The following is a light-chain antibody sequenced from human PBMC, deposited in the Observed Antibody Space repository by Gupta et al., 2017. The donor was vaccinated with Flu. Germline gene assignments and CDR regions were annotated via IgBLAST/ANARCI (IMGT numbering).Light chain of an antibody. CDR1: QSISSY. Sequence: DIQMTQSPSSLSASVGDRVTITCRASQSISSYLNWYQQKPGKAPKLLIYAASSLQSGVPSRFSGSGSGTDFTLTISSLQPEDCATYYCQQSYSTSGTFGQGTKVEIK. CDR3: QQSYSTSGT. J-gene: IGKJ1*01. CDR2: AAS. V-gene: IGKV1-39*01.